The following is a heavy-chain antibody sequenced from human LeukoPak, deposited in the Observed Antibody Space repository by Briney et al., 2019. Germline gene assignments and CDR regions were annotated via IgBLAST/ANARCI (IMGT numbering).Heavy chain of an antibody. D-gene: IGHD5-18*01. V-gene: IGHV3-30-3*01. CDR1: GFTSSSYA. CDR2: ISSGGDNK. CDR3: GREPSGNNYGYVDY. Sequence: PGGSLRLSCAASGFTSSSYAMHWVRQAPGKGLEWVAFISSGGDNKYYADSVKGRFSISRDNPKNTLYLQMNSLSAEDAAVFYCGREPSGNNYGYVDYWGQGTLVTVSS. J-gene: IGHJ4*02.